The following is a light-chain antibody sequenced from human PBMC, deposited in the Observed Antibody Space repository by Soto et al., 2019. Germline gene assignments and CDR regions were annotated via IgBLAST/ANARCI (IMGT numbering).Light chain of an antibody. CDR1: SSDVGTYDR. V-gene: IGLV2-18*02. Sequence: QSALTQPPSVSGSPGQSVTISCTGTSSDVGTYDRVSWYQQPPGTAPKLMIYEVSNRPSGVPDRFSGSKSGNTASLTISGLQAEDEADYYCSSYTSTNTCWVFGGGTKLTVL. CDR3: SSYTSTNTCWV. CDR2: EVS. J-gene: IGLJ3*02.